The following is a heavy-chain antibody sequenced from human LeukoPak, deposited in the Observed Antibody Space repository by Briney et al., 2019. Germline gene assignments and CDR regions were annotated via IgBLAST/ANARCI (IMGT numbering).Heavy chain of an antibody. V-gene: IGHV3-20*04. CDR3: ARGIRFLEWLSGFDY. CDR1: GFTFDDYG. D-gene: IGHD3-3*01. CDR2: INWNGGST. J-gene: IGHJ4*02. Sequence: PGGSLRLSCAASGFTFDDYGMSWVRQVPGKGLEWVSGINWNGGSTGYADSVKGRFTISRDNAKNSLYLQMDSLRVEDTALYYCARGIRFLEWLSGFDYWGQGTLVTVPS.